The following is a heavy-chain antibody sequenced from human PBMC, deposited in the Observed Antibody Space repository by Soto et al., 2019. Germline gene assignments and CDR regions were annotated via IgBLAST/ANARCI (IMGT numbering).Heavy chain of an antibody. J-gene: IGHJ4*02. CDR3: SLHVIILVAPSDY. Sequence: AAVKVCCKASGYIFINYGISWVRQAPGQGLEWMGWISGYNGNTNYAQNLQGRVTMTTDTSTSTAYMELRSLRSDDTAVYYFSLHVIILVAPSDYCGPGTPLIVSS. CDR1: GYIFINYG. D-gene: IGHD3-22*01. V-gene: IGHV1-18*01. CDR2: ISGYNGNT.